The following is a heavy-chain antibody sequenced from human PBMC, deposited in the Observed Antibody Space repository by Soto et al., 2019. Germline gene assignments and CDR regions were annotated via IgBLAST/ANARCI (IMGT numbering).Heavy chain of an antibody. CDR1: GFMFSTTD. V-gene: IGHV3-23*01. D-gene: IGHD3-10*01. Sequence: PGGSLRLSCAASGFMFSTTDMSWVRQAPGKGLEWLTTIEGSGEITYYADSVKGRFTISRDNSKSTVYLQMDSLTADDTAVYFCVKNSGRFNTWGQGTPVTVSS. CDR2: IEGSGEIT. CDR3: VKNSGRFNT. J-gene: IGHJ5*02.